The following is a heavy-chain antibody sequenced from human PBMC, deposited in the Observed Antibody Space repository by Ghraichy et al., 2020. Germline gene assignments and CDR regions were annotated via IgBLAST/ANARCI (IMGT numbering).Heavy chain of an antibody. CDR2: IFYTGKT. D-gene: IGHD5-18*01. Sequence: SETLSLICTVSGGSIRSQFWSWIRQPPGKGLEWIGYIFYTGKTNYSPSLGGRATISLDTSKNQFSLSLTSVSAADTAVYYCARRGRGYSLSYYGLDVWGPGTTVTVSS. CDR1: GGSIRSQF. J-gene: IGHJ6*02. CDR3: ARRGRGYSLSYYGLDV. V-gene: IGHV4-59*08.